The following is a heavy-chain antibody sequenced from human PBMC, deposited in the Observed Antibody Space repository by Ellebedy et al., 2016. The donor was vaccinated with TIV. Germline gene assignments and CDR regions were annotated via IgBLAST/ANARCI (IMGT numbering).Heavy chain of an antibody. J-gene: IGHJ4*02. V-gene: IGHV4-39*01. Sequence: MPGGSLRPSCTVPGGSINSSSYYWGWIRQPPGKGLEWIGSIFYSGNTYYNPSLTIPVTISVDTSKPQFSLRLSYVTAADTAVYYCARPTWVAAPGIGSSHYFDNWGQGTLVTVSS. CDR2: IFYSGNT. D-gene: IGHD6-13*01. CDR3: ARPTWVAAPGIGSSHYFDN. CDR1: GGSINSSSYY.